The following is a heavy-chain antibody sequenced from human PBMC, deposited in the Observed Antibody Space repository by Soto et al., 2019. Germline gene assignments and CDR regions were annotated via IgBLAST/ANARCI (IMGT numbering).Heavy chain of an antibody. CDR2: IIPIFGTP. CDR1: GGIFSTYA. Sequence: QVQLVQSGAEVKKPGSSVKVSCKASGGIFSTYAISWLRQAPGQGLEWMGGIIPIFGTPNYAQRFQGRVTISAAESTSTACMELSRLRSEDTAVYYCARDRDDYGSGNYYNLIAFWGQGTLVTVSS. CDR3: ARDRDDYGSGNYYNLIAF. V-gene: IGHV1-69*01. D-gene: IGHD3-10*01. J-gene: IGHJ4*02.